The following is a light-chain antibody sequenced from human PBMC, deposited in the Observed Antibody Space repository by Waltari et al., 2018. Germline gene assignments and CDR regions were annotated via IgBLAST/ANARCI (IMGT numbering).Light chain of an antibody. CDR2: GNT. CDR1: SSNIGAGYD. CDR3: QSYDSSLSGAWV. Sequence: QSVLTQPPSVSGAPGQRVTISCTGSSSNIGAGYDVHWFQQLPGTAPKLLIYGNTDRPSGVPDRVSGSKSGTSASLAISGLQAEDEADYHCQSYDSSLSGAWVFGGGTKLTVL. J-gene: IGLJ3*02. V-gene: IGLV1-40*01.